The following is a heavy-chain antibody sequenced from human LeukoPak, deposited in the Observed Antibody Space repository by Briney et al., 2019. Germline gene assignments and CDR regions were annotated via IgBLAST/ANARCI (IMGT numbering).Heavy chain of an antibody. D-gene: IGHD6-13*01. J-gene: IGHJ6*02. CDR3: ARDRYSSSWYSNRYYYYGMDV. V-gene: IGHV3-21*01. CDR1: GFTFSSYS. CDR2: ISSSSSYI. Sequence: KSGGSLRLSCAASGFTFSSYSMNWVRQAPGKGLEWVSSISSSSSYIYYADSVKGRLTISRDNAKNSLYLQMNSLRAEDTAVYYCARDRYSSSWYSNRYYYYGMDVWGQGTTVTVSS.